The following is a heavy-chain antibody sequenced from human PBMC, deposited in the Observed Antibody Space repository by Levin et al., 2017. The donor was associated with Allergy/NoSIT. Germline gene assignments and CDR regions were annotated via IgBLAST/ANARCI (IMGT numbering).Heavy chain of an antibody. D-gene: IGHD2-15*01. Sequence: SQTLSLTCTVSGGSISSSSYYWGWIRQPPGKGLEWIGSIYYSGSTYYNPSLKSRVTISVDTSKNQFSLKLSSVTAADTAVYYCARDPEGFCSGGSCFYGMDVWGQGTTVTVSS. CDR3: ARDPEGFCSGGSCFYGMDV. J-gene: IGHJ6*02. CDR2: IYYSGST. V-gene: IGHV4-39*07. CDR1: GGSISSSSYY.